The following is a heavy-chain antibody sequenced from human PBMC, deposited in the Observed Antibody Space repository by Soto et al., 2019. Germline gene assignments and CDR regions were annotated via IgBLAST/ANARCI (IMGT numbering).Heavy chain of an antibody. CDR1: GCSISTVT. Sequence: QVQLQESGPGLVKPSQTLSLTCTVSGCSISTVTYEWIRQPPDKGLEWIGHIYSGGNIYYNPSLMGRVTNTVDTSKNKFSLHLYSVSDADTAVYYCTKGTAGDKVDSWGQGTLVTVSS. D-gene: IGHD7-27*01. CDR3: TKGTAGDKVDS. J-gene: IGHJ4*02. V-gene: IGHV4-30-4*01. CDR2: IYSGGNI.